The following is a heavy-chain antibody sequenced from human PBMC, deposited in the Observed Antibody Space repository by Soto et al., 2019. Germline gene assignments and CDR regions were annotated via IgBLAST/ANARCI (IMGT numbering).Heavy chain of an antibody. J-gene: IGHJ4*02. V-gene: IGHV3-23*01. CDR3: AKDGTLLWLGEATNRHFDY. CDR1: GFTFSSYA. D-gene: IGHD3-10*01. CDR2: ISGSGGST. Sequence: EVQLLESGGGLVQPGGSLRLSCAASGFTFSSYAMSWVRQAPGKGLEWVSAISGSGGSTYYADSVKGRFTISRDNSENTLYLEMNSQGAEDTAVDYCAKDGTLLWLGEATNRHFDYWGQGTLVTVSS.